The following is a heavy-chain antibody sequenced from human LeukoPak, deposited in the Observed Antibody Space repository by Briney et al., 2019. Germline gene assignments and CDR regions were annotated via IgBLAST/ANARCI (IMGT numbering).Heavy chain of an antibody. CDR3: ARVIPRWTWGVIPYNWFDP. CDR2: IYYSGST. Sequence: PSETLSLTCTVCGGFISRYYWSWVRQPPGKGLEWSGYIYYSGSTNYNPSLQSRVNISVDTSKNQFSLKLSSVTAADTAVYYCARVIPRWTWGVIPYNWFDPWGQGTLVTVPS. D-gene: IGHD3-10*01. CDR1: GGFISRYY. V-gene: IGHV4-59*01. J-gene: IGHJ5*02.